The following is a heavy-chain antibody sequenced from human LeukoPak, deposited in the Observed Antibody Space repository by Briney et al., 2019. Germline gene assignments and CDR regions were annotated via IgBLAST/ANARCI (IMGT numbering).Heavy chain of an antibody. CDR3: ARGPTWTGNYYYFDY. CDR2: INPNSGGT. CDR1: GYTFTGYY. J-gene: IGHJ4*02. D-gene: IGHD3/OR15-3a*01. Sequence: ASVKVSCKASGYTFTGYYMHWVRQAPGQGLEWMGWINPNSGGTNYAQKFQGRVTMTRDTSISTAYMELSSLRSEDTAVYYCARGPTWTGNYYYFDYWGQGTLVTVSS. V-gene: IGHV1-2*02.